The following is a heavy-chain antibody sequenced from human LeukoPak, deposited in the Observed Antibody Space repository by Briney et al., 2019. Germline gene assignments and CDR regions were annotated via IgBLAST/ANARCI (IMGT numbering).Heavy chain of an antibody. D-gene: IGHD3-10*01. V-gene: IGHV4-39*07. CDR2: IYYSGST. CDR3: ARRPTYYYGSGSYGEADY. Sequence: PSETLSLTCTVSGGSISSSSYYWGWIRQPPGKGLEWIGSIYYSGSTYYNPSLKSRVTISVDTSKNQFSLKLSSVTAADTAVYYCARRPTYYYGSGSYGEADYWGQGTLVTVSS. CDR1: GGSISSSSYY. J-gene: IGHJ4*02.